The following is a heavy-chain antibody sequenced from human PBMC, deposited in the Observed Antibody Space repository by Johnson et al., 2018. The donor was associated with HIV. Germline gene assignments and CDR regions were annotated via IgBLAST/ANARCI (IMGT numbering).Heavy chain of an antibody. V-gene: IGHV3-30-3*01. D-gene: IGHD6-13*01. J-gene: IGHJ3*02. CDR2: ISYDGSNK. CDR3: ARVNGITAIRAEWDAFDI. CDR1: GFTFSSYA. Sequence: QMQLVESGGGVVQPGRSLRLSCAASGFTFSSYAMHWVRQAPGKGLEWVAVISYDGSNKYYADSVKGRFTISRDNSKNTLYLQMNSLRAEDTAVYYCARVNGITAIRAEWDAFDIWGQGTMVTVSS.